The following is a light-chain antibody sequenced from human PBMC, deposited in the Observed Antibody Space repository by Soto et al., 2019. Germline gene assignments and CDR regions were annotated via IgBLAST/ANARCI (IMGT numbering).Light chain of an antibody. CDR2: GAS. V-gene: IGKV3-20*01. J-gene: IGKJ1*01. CDR1: QSVSSSY. Sequence: EIVLTQSPGTLSLSPGERATLSCRASQSVSSSYLVWYQQKLGQAPRLLIYGASIRATGIPDRFSGSGSGTDFTLTISRLEPEDFAVYYCQQNGRSPPWTFGQGTKVEIK. CDR3: QQNGRSPPWT.